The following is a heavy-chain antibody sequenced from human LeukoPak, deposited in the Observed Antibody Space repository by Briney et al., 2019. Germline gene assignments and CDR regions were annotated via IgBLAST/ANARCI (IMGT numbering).Heavy chain of an antibody. D-gene: IGHD5-24*01. CDR3: ATHPGGLQSGFDN. J-gene: IGHJ4*02. V-gene: IGHV5-51*01. CDR2: IHPGDSDT. CDR1: EYSFTSYW. Sequence: PGESLKISCKGSEYSFTSYWIGWVRQMPGKGLEYMGIIHPGDSDTRYSPSFQGQVTIPVDRSSSTAYIQWSRLKASDTAMYYCATHPGGLQSGFDNWGQGTLVTVSS.